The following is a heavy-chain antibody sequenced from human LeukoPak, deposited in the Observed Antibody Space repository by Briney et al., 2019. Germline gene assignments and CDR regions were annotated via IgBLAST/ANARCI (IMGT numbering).Heavy chain of an antibody. CDR3: ARSDSGYDLPDY. CDR2: INHSGST. V-gene: IGHV4-34*01. J-gene: IGHJ4*02. Sequence: PSETLSLTCVVYGGSFSGYYWSWIRQPPGKELEWIGEINHSGSTNYNPSLKSRVTISVDTSKNQFSLKLSSVTAADTAVYYCARSDSGYDLPDYWGQGTLVTVSS. CDR1: GGSFSGYY. D-gene: IGHD5-12*01.